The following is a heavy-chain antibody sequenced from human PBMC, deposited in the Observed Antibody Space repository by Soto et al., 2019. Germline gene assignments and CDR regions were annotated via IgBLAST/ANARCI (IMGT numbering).Heavy chain of an antibody. Sequence: QVHLVESGGGVVQPGRSLRLSCAASGFTFSTTGMHWVRQAPGKGLEWVAMISHDGGDKHHTDSVKGRFTISRDTSKNTLYLQMNSLRPEDTAMYHCAKDLYGAGWYNYFDPWGQGTLVTVSS. CDR1: GFTFSTTG. V-gene: IGHV3-30*18. CDR3: AKDLYGAGWYNYFDP. J-gene: IGHJ5*02. CDR2: ISHDGGDK. D-gene: IGHD6-19*01.